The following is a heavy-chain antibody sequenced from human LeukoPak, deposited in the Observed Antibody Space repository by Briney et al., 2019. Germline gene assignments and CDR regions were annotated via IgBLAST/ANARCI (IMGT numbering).Heavy chain of an antibody. J-gene: IGHJ3*02. Sequence: VASVKVSCKASGYTFTSYGISWVRQAPGQGLEWMGGIIPIFGTANYAQKFQGGVTITTDESTSTAYMELSSLRSEDTAVYYCARVAASIAARPNGNDAFDIWGQGTMVTVSS. CDR2: IIPIFGTA. V-gene: IGHV1-69*05. CDR1: GYTFTSYG. CDR3: ARVAASIAARPNGNDAFDI. D-gene: IGHD6-6*01.